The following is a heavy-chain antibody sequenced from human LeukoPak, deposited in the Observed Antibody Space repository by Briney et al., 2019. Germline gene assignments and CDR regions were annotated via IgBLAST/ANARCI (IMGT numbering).Heavy chain of an antibody. CDR3: ARVNRTGDYYYGMDV. Sequence: SETLSLTCTVSGGSISSGGYYWSWIRQPPGKGLEWIGYIYHSGSTYYNPSLKSRVTISVDRSKNQFSLKLSSVTAADTAVYYCARVNRTGDYYYGMDVWGQGTTVTVSS. J-gene: IGHJ6*02. CDR2: IYHSGST. CDR1: GGSISSGGYY. D-gene: IGHD1-14*01. V-gene: IGHV4-30-2*01.